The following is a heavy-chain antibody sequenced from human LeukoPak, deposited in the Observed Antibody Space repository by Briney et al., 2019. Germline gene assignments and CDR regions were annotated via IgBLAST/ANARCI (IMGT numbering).Heavy chain of an antibody. D-gene: IGHD3-3*01. CDR2: INWNGGST. CDR3: ARGGITIFGVVSYMDV. Sequence: GGSLRHTCAASGFTFDDYGLSWVRQAPGKGLEWVSSINWNGGSTGYADSVKGRFTISRDNAKNSLYLQMNSLRAEDTALYYCARGGITIFGVVSYMDVWGKGTTVTISS. V-gene: IGHV3-20*04. J-gene: IGHJ6*03. CDR1: GFTFDDYG.